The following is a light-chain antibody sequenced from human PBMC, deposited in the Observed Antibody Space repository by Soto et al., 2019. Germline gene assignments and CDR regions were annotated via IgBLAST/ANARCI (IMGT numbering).Light chain of an antibody. Sequence: DIQMTQSPSTLSASVGDTVTVTCRASQSVSGWLAWYQQKPGEAPKLLIYDASALPRGVPSRFRGSGSGKEGTRTVASLQPDDFATYYCQQYETFLGTLGPRTKVDIK. CDR3: QQYETFLGT. CDR1: QSVSGW. V-gene: IGKV1-5*01. CDR2: DAS. J-gene: IGKJ1*01.